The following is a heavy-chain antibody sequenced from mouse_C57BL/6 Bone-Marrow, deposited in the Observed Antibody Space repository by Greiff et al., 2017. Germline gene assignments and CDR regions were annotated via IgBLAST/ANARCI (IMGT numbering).Heavy chain of an antibody. CDR1: GFTFSSYG. D-gene: IGHD2-5*01. J-gene: IGHJ3*01. CDR3: ADRGSNPAWFAY. Sequence: EVKLMESGGDLVKPGGSLKLSCAASGFTFSSYGMSWVRQTPDKRLEWVATISSGGSYTYYPDSVKGRFTISRDNAKNTLYLQMSSLKSEDTAMYYCADRGSNPAWFAYWGQGTLVTVSA. V-gene: IGHV5-6*01. CDR2: ISSGGSYT.